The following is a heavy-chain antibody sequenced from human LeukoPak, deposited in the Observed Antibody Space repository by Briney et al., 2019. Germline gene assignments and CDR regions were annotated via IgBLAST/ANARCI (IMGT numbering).Heavy chain of an antibody. J-gene: IGHJ4*02. CDR2: IYTSGST. Sequence: PSETLSLTCTVSGDSISGYYWTWIRQPAGRGLEWIGRIYTSGSTNYNPSLKSRVTISVDTSKNQFSLKLSSVTAADTAVYYCARGGSGWHLRFGYWGQGTLVTVSS. D-gene: IGHD6-19*01. CDR1: GDSISGYY. V-gene: IGHV4-4*07. CDR3: ARGGSGWHLRFGY.